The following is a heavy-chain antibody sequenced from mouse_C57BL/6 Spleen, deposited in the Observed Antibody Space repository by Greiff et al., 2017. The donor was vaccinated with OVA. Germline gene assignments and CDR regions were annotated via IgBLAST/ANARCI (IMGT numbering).Heavy chain of an antibody. CDR3: ARIYGSSWFAY. CDR2: IDPSDSET. V-gene: IGHV1-52*01. Sequence: VQLQQSGAELVRPGSSVKLSCKASGYTFTSYWMHWVKQRPIQGLEWIGNIDPSDSETHYNQKFKDKATLTVDKSSSTAYMQLSSLTSEDSAVYYCARIYGSSWFAYWGQGTLVTVSA. D-gene: IGHD2-2*01. J-gene: IGHJ3*01. CDR1: GYTFTSYW.